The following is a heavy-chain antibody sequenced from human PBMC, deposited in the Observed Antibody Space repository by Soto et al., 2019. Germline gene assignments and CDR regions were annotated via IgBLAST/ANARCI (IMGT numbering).Heavy chain of an antibody. CDR2: IYKGGKI. Sequence: EVQLVESGGGLIQPGGSLRLSCAASGFSVSTNYMTWVRQAPEKGLEWVSVIYKGGKIYYADSVKGRFTISRDNSKNTVYLHVNNLRAEDTATYYCARAMGVSEYYFFSTDVWGQGTTVT. J-gene: IGHJ6*02. CDR3: ARAMGVSEYYFFSTDV. CDR1: GFSVSTNY. V-gene: IGHV3-53*01. D-gene: IGHD3-16*01.